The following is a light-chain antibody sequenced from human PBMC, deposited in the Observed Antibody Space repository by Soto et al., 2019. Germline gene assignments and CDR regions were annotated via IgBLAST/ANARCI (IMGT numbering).Light chain of an antibody. CDR2: GAS. J-gene: IGKJ1*01. CDR1: ESVSSY. V-gene: IGKV3-20*01. CDR3: QQYGSSGT. Sequence: PGERATLSCRASESVSSYLAWYQQKPGQAPRLLIYGASNRATGIPDRFSGSGSGTDFTLTISRLEPEDFAVYYCQQYGSSGTFGQGTKVAIK.